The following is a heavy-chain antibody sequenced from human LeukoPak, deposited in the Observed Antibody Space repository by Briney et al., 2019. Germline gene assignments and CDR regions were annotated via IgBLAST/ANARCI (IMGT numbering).Heavy chain of an antibody. V-gene: IGHV6-1*01. Sequence: RSQTLSLTCGISGDSVSSYDATWNWVRQSPSRGLEWLGRTYYRSKWGNDYAVSVKSRITINPDTSKNQFSLHLNSVTPEDTAVYYCARVSSRAFDVWGQGTMVTVSP. CDR1: GDSVSSYDAT. CDR2: TYYRSKWGN. J-gene: IGHJ3*01. D-gene: IGHD6-6*01. CDR3: ARVSSRAFDV.